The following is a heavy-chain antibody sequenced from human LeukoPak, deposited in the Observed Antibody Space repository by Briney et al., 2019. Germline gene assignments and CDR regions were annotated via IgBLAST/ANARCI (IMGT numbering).Heavy chain of an antibody. CDR2: INPNSGGT. V-gene: IGHV1-2*04. CDR1: GYTFTGYY. D-gene: IGHD6-19*01. CDR3: ARGLAVAGRGRYYYYGMDV. Sequence: ASVKVSCKASGYTFTGYYMHWVRQAPGQGLEWMGWINPNSGGTNYAQKFQGWVTMTRDTSISTAYMELSRLRSDDTAVYYCARGLAVAGRGRYYYYGMDVWGQGTTVTVSS. J-gene: IGHJ6*02.